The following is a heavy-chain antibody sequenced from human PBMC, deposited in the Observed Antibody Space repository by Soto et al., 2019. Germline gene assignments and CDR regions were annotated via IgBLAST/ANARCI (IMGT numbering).Heavy chain of an antibody. J-gene: IGHJ5*02. CDR1: GGSFSGYY. D-gene: IGHD3-22*01. CDR2: IDHSGYT. Sequence: SEPLSLTCAVYGGSFSGYYWNWIRQPPGKGLEWIGEIDHSGYTNYNPSLKSRVTISVDTSKNQFSLKLSSVTAADTAVYYCARALGFYDSSGYYSTLGSWFDPWGQGTLVTVSS. V-gene: IGHV4-34*01. CDR3: ARALGFYDSSGYYSTLGSWFDP.